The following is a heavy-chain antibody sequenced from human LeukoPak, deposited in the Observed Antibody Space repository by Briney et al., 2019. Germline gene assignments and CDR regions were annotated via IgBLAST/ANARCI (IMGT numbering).Heavy chain of an antibody. CDR2: ISSNGGST. J-gene: IGHJ6*03. CDR3: ARGGYCSSTSCPTRGYYYYYMDV. D-gene: IGHD2-2*01. Sequence: GGSLRLSCAASGFTFSSYAMHWVRQAPGKGLEYVSAISSNGGSTYYANSVKGRFTISRDNSKNTLYLQMNSLRAEDTAVYYCARGGYCSSTSCPTRGYYYYYMDVWGKGTTVTISS. CDR1: GFTFSSYA. V-gene: IGHV3-64*01.